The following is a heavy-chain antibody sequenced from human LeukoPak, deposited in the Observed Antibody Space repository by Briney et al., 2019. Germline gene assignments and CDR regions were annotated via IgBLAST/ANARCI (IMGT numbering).Heavy chain of an antibody. CDR3: ARDLGGDCSGGSCSP. J-gene: IGHJ5*02. D-gene: IGHD2-15*01. V-gene: IGHV3-7*01. CDR2: IKQDGSEK. CDR1: GFTFSSYW. Sequence: GSLRLSCAASGFTFSSYWMSWVRQAPGKGLGWVANIKQDGSEKYYVDSVKGRFTISRDNAKSSLYLQMNSLRAEDTAVYYCARDLGGDCSGGSCSPWGQGTLVTVSS.